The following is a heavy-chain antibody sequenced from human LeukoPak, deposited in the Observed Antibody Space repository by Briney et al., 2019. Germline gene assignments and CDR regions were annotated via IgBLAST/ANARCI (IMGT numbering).Heavy chain of an antibody. CDR2: INHSGST. Sequence: SETLSLTCAVYGGSFSGYYWSWIRQPPGKGLEWIGEINHSGSTNYNPSLKSRVTISVDTSKNQFSLKLSSVTAADTAVYYCAREYVYDFWSGFYFDYWGQGTLVTVSS. J-gene: IGHJ4*02. V-gene: IGHV4-34*01. D-gene: IGHD3-3*01. CDR1: GGSFSGYY. CDR3: AREYVYDFWSGFYFDY.